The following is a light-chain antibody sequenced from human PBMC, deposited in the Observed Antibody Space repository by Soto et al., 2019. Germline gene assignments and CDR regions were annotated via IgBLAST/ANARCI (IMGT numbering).Light chain of an antibody. J-gene: IGKJ3*01. V-gene: IGKV3-15*01. CDR3: QHYNRWPL. CDR2: DAI. Sequence: ELVLTQSPATVSVFLGERATFSCRASQSVANNLAWYQQKPGQSPRLLIYDAINRASGVPARFSVSGSGTECTLSSSSLQSEDFAVYYCQHYNRWPLFGPGTKVDI. CDR1: QSVANN.